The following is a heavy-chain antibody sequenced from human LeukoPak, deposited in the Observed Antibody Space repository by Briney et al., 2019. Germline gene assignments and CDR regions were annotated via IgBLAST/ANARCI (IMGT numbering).Heavy chain of an antibody. CDR2: IYSSGST. V-gene: IGHV4-39*01. D-gene: IGHD1-26*01. CDR3: AKSGGYGLIDY. J-gene: IGHJ4*02. CDR1: GASCSGSPYY. Sequence: SETLSLTCTVSGASCSGSPYYWGWIRQPPGKGLVWIGSIYSSGSTYYNASLQSRVTISIETSKNQISLRLNSVTAADTAIYYCAKSGGYGLIDYWGQGTLVTVSS.